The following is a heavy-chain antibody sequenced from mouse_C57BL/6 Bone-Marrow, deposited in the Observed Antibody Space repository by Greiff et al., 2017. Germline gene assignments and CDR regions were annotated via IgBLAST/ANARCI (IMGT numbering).Heavy chain of an antibody. CDR3: ARRGSSGYVD. Sequence: QVQLQQSGAELVRPGTSVKMSCKASGYTFTNYWIGWAKQRPGHGLEGSGDIYPGGGSTNYNEKLKGKATLTADKSSSTAYMQFSSLTSEDSAIYYSARRGSSGYVDWGQGTLVTVSA. CDR1: GYTFTNYW. D-gene: IGHD3-2*02. CDR2: IYPGGGST. J-gene: IGHJ3*01. V-gene: IGHV1-63*01.